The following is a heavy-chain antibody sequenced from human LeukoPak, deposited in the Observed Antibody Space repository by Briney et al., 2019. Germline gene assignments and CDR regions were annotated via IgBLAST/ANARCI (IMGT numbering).Heavy chain of an antibody. CDR3: ARGQPITVPYIVGATGGWFDP. J-gene: IGHJ5*02. Sequence: SETLSLTCTVSGDSMSYYYWSWIRQSPGRGLEWIGYIYYSGTTNYNSSLKSRVTISVDTSKKQFSLKLSSVTAADTAVYYCARGQPITVPYIVGATGGWFDPWGQGTLVTVSS. V-gene: IGHV4-59*01. D-gene: IGHD1-26*01. CDR1: GDSMSYYY. CDR2: IYYSGTT.